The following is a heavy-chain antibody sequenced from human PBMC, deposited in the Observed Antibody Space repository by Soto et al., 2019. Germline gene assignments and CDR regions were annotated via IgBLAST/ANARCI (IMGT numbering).Heavy chain of an antibody. V-gene: IGHV3-11*01. J-gene: IGHJ6*02. Sequence: PVGSLRLSCAASGFTFSDSYMSWIRQAPGKGLEWISYITFSGNTVYYADSLKGRFTISRDNAKNSLYPQMNRLRAEDTAVYYCARVSWREKYGMDVWGQGTTVTVSS. CDR3: ARVSWREKYGMDV. CDR2: ITFSGNTV. CDR1: GFTFSDSY.